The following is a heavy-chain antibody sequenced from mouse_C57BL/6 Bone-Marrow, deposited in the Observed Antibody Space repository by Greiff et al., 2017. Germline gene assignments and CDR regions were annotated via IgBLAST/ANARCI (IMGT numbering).Heavy chain of an antibody. D-gene: IGHD1-1*01. J-gene: IGHJ2*01. Sequence: EVQLQQSGAELVRPGASVKLSCTASGFNIKDYYMHWVKQRPEQGLEWIGRIDPEDGDTEYAPKFQGKATLTADTSSNTAYLQLSSLTSEDTAVYYCTTVTTVVYFDYWGQGTTLTVSS. CDR1: GFNIKDYY. CDR3: TTVTTVVYFDY. CDR2: IDPEDGDT. V-gene: IGHV14-1*01.